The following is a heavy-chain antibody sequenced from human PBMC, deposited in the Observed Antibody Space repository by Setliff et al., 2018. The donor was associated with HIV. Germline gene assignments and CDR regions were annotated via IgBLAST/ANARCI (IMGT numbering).Heavy chain of an antibody. Sequence: PSETLSLTCAVSGYSISSGYYWGWIRQPPGKGLEWIGSIYHSGSTYYNPSLKSRVTISVDRSKNQFSLKLGSVTAADTAVYYCARAPLEYSGYDYLRYFDYWGQGTLVTVSS. CDR1: GYSISSGYY. CDR2: IYHSGST. J-gene: IGHJ4*02. D-gene: IGHD5-12*01. CDR3: ARAPLEYSGYDYLRYFDY. V-gene: IGHV4-38-2*01.